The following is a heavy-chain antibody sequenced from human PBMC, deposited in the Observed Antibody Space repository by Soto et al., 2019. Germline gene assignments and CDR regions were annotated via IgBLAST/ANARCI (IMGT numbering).Heavy chain of an antibody. J-gene: IGHJ3*02. CDR1: GFTSSTYS. CDR3: VRDHIYAFDI. CDR2: ISSGSGTI. Sequence: GGSLRLSCVASGFTSSTYSMNWVRQAPGKGLEWVSYISSGSGTIYYADSVKGRFTISRDNANNSLYLQMNSLKAEDTAVYYCVRDHIYAFDIWGHGTMVTVSS. V-gene: IGHV3-48*04. D-gene: IGHD2-21*01.